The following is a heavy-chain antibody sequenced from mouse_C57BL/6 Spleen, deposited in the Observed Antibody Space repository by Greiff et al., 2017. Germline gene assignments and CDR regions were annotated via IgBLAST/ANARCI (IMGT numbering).Heavy chain of an antibody. Sequence: EVKLVESGPGLVKPSQSLSLTCSVTGYSITSGYYWNWIRQFPGNKLEWMGYISYDGSNNYNPSLKNRISITRDTSKNQFFLKLNSVTTEDTATYYCARDGYSTVFDYWGQGTTLTVSS. J-gene: IGHJ2*01. D-gene: IGHD2-5*01. V-gene: IGHV3-6*01. CDR1: GYSITSGYY. CDR2: ISYDGSN. CDR3: ARDGYSTVFDY.